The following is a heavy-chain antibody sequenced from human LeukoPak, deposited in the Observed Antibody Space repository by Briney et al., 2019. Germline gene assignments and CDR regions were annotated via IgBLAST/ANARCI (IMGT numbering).Heavy chain of an antibody. D-gene: IGHD3-10*01. V-gene: IGHV4-34*01. CDR1: GGSFSGYY. CDR2: INHSGST. Sequence: SETLSLTCAVYGGSFSGYYWSWIRQPPGKGLEWIGEINHSGSTNYNPSLKSRVTMSVDTSKNQFSLKLSSVTAADTAVYYCARDWLGITMVRGGGLYYYYYMDVWGKGTTVTISS. CDR3: ARDWLGITMVRGGGLYYYYYMDV. J-gene: IGHJ6*03.